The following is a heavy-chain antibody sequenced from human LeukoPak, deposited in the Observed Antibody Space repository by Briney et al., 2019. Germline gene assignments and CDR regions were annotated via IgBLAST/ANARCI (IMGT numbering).Heavy chain of an antibody. V-gene: IGHV5-51*01. D-gene: IGHD1-26*01. CDR2: IYPVDSDT. J-gene: IGHJ3*02. Sequence: GESLKISCKGSGHSFSNYWIAWVRQMPGKGLEWMGIIYPVDSDTRYSPSFQGQVTISADKSISTAYLQWSSLKASDTAMYYCARPREIGSFGAFDIWGQGTMVTVSS. CDR1: GHSFSNYW. CDR3: ARPREIGSFGAFDI.